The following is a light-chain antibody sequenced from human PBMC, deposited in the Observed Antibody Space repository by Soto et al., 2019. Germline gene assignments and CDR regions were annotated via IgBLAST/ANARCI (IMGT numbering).Light chain of an antibody. Sequence: QLVLTQPPSASGTPGQRVTISCSGSSSNIGSKTVNWYQQVPGTAPKLLIYSNNQRPSGVPDRFSGSKSGTSASLAISGLQSEDEADYYCAAWDASLNGVVFGGGTKLTVL. J-gene: IGLJ2*01. CDR3: AAWDASLNGVV. V-gene: IGLV1-44*01. CDR2: SNN. CDR1: SSNIGSKT.